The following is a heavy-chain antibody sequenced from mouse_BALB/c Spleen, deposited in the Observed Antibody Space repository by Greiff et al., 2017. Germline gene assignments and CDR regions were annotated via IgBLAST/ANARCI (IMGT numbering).Heavy chain of an antibody. J-gene: IGHJ4*01. D-gene: IGHD2-2*01. CDR2: ISYSGST. Sequence: EVKLQESGPGLVKPSQSLSLTCTVTGYSITSDYAWNWIRQFPGNKLEWMGYISYSGSTSYNPSLKSRISITRDTSKNQFFLQLNSVTTEDTATYYCARSEGYGGNYAMDYWGQGTSVTVSS. CDR1: GYSITSDYA. CDR3: ARSEGYGGNYAMDY. V-gene: IGHV3-2*02.